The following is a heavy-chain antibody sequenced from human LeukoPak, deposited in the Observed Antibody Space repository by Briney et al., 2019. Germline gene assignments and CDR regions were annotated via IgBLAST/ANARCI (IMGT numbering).Heavy chain of an antibody. J-gene: IGHJ4*02. CDR1: GHTFTGYY. Sequence: SVNLSCKASGHTFTGYYMHWVRQPRGQGLEWMGGIIPIFGTANYAQKFQGRVTITADKSTSTAYMELSSLRSEDTAVYYCARDAAYYYGSGSYYPYYFDYWGQGTLVTVSS. V-gene: IGHV1-69*06. CDR3: ARDAAYYYGSGSYYPYYFDY. CDR2: IIPIFGTA. D-gene: IGHD3-10*01.